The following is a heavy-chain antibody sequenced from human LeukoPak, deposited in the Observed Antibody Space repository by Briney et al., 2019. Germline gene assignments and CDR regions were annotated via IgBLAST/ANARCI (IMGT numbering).Heavy chain of an antibody. CDR1: GFTFNSYW. CDR2: ISSSGSTI. D-gene: IGHD5-24*01. CDR3: ARDGYNQGLFDY. Sequence: GGSLRLSCVASGFTFNSYWMNWVRQAPGKGLEWVSYISSSGSTIYYADSVKGRFTISRDNAKNSLYLQMNSLRAEDTAVYYCARDGYNQGLFDYWGQGTLVTVSS. V-gene: IGHV3-48*04. J-gene: IGHJ4*02.